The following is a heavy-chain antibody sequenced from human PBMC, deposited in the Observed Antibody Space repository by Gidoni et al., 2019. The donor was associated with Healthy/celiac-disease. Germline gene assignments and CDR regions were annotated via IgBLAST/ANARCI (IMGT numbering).Heavy chain of an antibody. CDR3: ARGTGTPYYYYDYGMDV. J-gene: IGHJ6*02. CDR2: INHSGST. Sequence: QVQLQPWGAGLLKPSETLSLTCAVYGGSFSGYYWSWIRQPPGKGLEWIGEINHSGSTNYNPSLKSRVTISVDTSKNQFSLKLSSVTAADTAVYYCARGTGTPYYYYDYGMDVWGQGTTVTVSS. V-gene: IGHV4-34*01. D-gene: IGHD3-9*01. CDR1: GGSFSGYY.